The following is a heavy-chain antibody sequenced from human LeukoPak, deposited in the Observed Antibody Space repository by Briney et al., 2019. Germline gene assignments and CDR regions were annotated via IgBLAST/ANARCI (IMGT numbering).Heavy chain of an antibody. CDR1: GYTLTELS. J-gene: IGHJ5*02. D-gene: IGHD3-10*01. Sequence: ASVKVSCKVSGYTLTELSMHWVRQAPGKGLEWMGGFDPEDGETIYAQKFQGRVTMTEDTSTDTAYMELSSLRSEDTAVYYCATDLLLGSHSWFDPWGQGTLVTVSS. CDR2: FDPEDGET. V-gene: IGHV1-24*01. CDR3: ATDLLLGSHSWFDP.